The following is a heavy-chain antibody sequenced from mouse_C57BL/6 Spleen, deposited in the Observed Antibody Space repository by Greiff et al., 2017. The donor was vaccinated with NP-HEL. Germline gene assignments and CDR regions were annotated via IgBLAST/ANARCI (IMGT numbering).Heavy chain of an antibody. CDR3: ATSSYYYGSSPYYFDY. CDR1: GYTFTSYT. J-gene: IGHJ2*01. Sequence: QVQLKESGAELARPGASVKMSCKASGYTFTSYTMHWVKQRPGQGLEWIGYINPSSGYTKYNQKFKDKATLTADKSSSTAYMQLSSLTSEDSAVYYGATSSYYYGSSPYYFDYWGQGTTLTVSS. D-gene: IGHD1-1*01. V-gene: IGHV1-4*01. CDR2: INPSSGYT.